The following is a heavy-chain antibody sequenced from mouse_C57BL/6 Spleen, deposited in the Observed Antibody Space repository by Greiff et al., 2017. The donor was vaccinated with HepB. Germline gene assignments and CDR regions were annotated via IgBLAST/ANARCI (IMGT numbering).Heavy chain of an antibody. D-gene: IGHD1-1*01. V-gene: IGHV1-74*01. CDR3: GTTVVATKDYAMDY. CDR1: GYTFTSYW. J-gene: IGHJ4*01. CDR2: IHPSDSDT. Sequence: VQLQQPGAELVKPGASVKVSCKASGYTFTSYWMHWVKQRPGQGLEWIGRIHPSDSDTNYNQKFKGKATLTVDKSSSTAYMQLSSLTSEDSAVYYCGTTVVATKDYAMDYWGQGTSVTVSS.